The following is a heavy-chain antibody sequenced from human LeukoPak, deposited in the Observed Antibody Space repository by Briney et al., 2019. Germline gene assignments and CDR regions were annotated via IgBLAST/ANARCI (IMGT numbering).Heavy chain of an antibody. CDR2: IYSGGST. Sequence: GGSLRLSCAASGFTFSSYSMNWVRQAPGKGLEWVSVIYSGGSTYYADSVKGRFTISRDNSKNTLYLQMNSLRAEDTAVYYCARDSGDSSSWYYDFDYWGQGTLVTVSS. D-gene: IGHD6-13*01. CDR3: ARDSGDSSSWYYDFDY. V-gene: IGHV3-53*01. CDR1: GFTFSSYS. J-gene: IGHJ4*02.